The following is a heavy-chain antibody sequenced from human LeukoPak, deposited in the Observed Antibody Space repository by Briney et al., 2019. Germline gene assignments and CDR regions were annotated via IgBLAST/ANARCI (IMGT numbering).Heavy chain of an antibody. V-gene: IGHV4-59*12. CDR2: IYYSGST. J-gene: IGHJ6*02. CDR3: ARIVKAAGTYYYYYYGMDV. CDR1: DGSISGYY. D-gene: IGHD6-13*01. Sequence: SETLSLTCTVSDGSISGYYWSWIRQPPGKGLEWIGYIYYSGSTNFNPSLKSRVTMSVDTSKNQFSLKLSSVTAADTAVYYCARIVKAAGTYYYYYYGMDVWGQGTTVTVSS.